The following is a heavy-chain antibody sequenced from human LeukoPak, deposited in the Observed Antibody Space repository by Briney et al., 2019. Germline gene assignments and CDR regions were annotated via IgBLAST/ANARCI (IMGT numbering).Heavy chain of an antibody. V-gene: IGHV3-21*01. D-gene: IGHD3-10*01. CDR3: ARVPHAMVRGVIITEFYFDY. CDR2: ISSSSNYI. Sequence: KPGGSLRLSCAASGLTFSSYSMNWVRQAPGKGLEWVSSISSSSNYIYYADSVKGRFTISRDNAKNSLYLQMNRLRAEDTAVYYCARVPHAMVRGVIITEFYFDYWGQGTLVTVSS. CDR1: GLTFSSYS. J-gene: IGHJ4*02.